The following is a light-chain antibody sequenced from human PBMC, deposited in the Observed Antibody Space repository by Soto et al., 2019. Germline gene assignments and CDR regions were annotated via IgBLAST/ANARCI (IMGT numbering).Light chain of an antibody. J-gene: IGKJ5*01. CDR3: QQYGTSAPIT. CDR1: QSVSSNY. CDR2: GAS. Sequence: EIVLTQSPGTQSLSPGERATLSCRASQSVSSNYLAWYQQKPGQAPSLLIYGASSRATGIPDRFSGSGSGTDFTLTISRLEPEDIGMYYCQQYGTSAPITFGQGTRVEIE. V-gene: IGKV3-20*01.